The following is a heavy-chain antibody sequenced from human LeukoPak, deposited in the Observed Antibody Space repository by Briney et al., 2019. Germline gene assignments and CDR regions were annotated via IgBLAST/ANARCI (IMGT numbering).Heavy chain of an antibody. J-gene: IGHJ6*03. CDR1: GGSISSSSYY. CDR2: IYYSGST. D-gene: IGHD3-22*01. V-gene: IGHV4-39*07. CDR3: TRGSIAYYYMDV. Sequence: SETLSLTCTVSGGSISSSSYYWGWIRQPPGKGLVWIGSIYYSGSTYYNPSLKSRVTISVDTSKNQFSLKLSSVTAADTAVYYCTRGSIAYYYMDVWGKGTTVTISS.